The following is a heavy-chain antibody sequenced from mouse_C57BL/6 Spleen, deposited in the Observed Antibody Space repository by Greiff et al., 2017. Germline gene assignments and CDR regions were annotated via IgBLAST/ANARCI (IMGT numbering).Heavy chain of an antibody. D-gene: IGHD3-1*01. V-gene: IGHV5-9*01. CDR2: ISGGGGNT. J-gene: IGHJ3*01. CDR1: GFTFSSYT. Sequence: VQLRESGGGLVKPGGSLKLSCAASGFTFSSYTMSWVRQTPEKRLEWVATISGGGGNTYYPDSVKGRFTIARDNAKNTLYLQMSSLRSEDTALYYCAREGLLAYWGQGTLVTVSA. CDR3: AREGLLAY.